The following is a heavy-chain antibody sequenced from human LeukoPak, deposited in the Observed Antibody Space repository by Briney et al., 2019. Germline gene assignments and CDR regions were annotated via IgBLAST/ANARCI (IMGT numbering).Heavy chain of an antibody. CDR3: ARDNYPNGMDV. Sequence: ASVKVSCKASGYTFSGHYLHWVRQAPGQGLEWMGWMNPNSGNTGYAQKFQGRVTMTRITSMSTAYLELSSLGSDDTAVYFCARDNYPNGMDVWGQGTTVTVSS. CDR2: MNPNSGNT. J-gene: IGHJ6*02. CDR1: GYTFSGHY. D-gene: IGHD1-1*01. V-gene: IGHV1-8*02.